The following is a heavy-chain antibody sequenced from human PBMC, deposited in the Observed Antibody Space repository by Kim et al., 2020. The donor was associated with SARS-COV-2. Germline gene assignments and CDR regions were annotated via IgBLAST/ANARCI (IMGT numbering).Heavy chain of an antibody. CDR1: GGSISSSNYY. CDR2: IYYSGST. J-gene: IGHJ3*02. D-gene: IGHD5-18*01. Sequence: SETLSLTCTVSGGSISSSNYYWGWIRQPPGKGLEWIGSIYYSGSTYYNPSLKSRVTISVDTSKNQFSLKLSSVTAADTAVYYCARVYPGDTAMVRTDAFDIWGQGTMVTVSS. CDR3: ARVYPGDTAMVRTDAFDI. V-gene: IGHV4-39*07.